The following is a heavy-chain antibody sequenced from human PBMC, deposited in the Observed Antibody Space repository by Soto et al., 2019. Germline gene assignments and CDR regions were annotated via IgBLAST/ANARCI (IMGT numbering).Heavy chain of an antibody. CDR3: AKERSSGYYFFDY. CDR1: GFTLSNYA. Sequence: EVQLLESGGGLVQPGGSLRLSCAASGFTLSNYAMSWVRQAPGEGLEWVSTISGSDGSTYYADSVKGRFTISRDISKNTLYLQMNSLRAEDTAIYYCAKERSSGYYFFDYWGQGTLVTVSS. CDR2: ISGSDGST. J-gene: IGHJ4*02. V-gene: IGHV3-23*01. D-gene: IGHD5-12*01.